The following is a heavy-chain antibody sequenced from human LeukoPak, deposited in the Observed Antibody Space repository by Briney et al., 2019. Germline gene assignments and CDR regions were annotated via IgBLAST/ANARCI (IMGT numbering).Heavy chain of an antibody. D-gene: IGHD4-17*01. V-gene: IGHV3-23*01. Sequence: GGSLRLSCAASGFTFNNYAMNCVPQAPGKGLECVSSISGGGETTYYADSAKGRFTISRDNSQNTLYLQMNSLRAEDTAVYYCARDYADYVGYFFFDYWGQGTLVTVSS. CDR3: ARDYADYVGYFFFDY. J-gene: IGHJ4*02. CDR1: GFTFNNYA. CDR2: ISGGGETT.